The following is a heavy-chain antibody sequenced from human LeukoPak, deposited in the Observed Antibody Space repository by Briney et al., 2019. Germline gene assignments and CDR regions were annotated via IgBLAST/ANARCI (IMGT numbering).Heavy chain of an antibody. J-gene: IGHJ4*02. CDR2: IRSKTYGGTT. CDR1: GFTFGDYA. CDR3: ARDPYGDYARYFDY. D-gene: IGHD4-17*01. V-gene: IGHV3-49*04. Sequence: GGSLRLSCIASGFTFGDYAMSWVRQAPGKGLEWVGFIRSKTYGGTTEYAASLKGRFTNSRDDSKSIAYLQMNSLKTEDTAVYYCARDPYGDYARYFDYWGQGTLVTVSS.